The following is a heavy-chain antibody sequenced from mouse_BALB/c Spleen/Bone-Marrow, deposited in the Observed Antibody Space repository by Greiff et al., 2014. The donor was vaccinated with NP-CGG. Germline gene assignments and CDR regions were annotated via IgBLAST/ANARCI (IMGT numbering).Heavy chain of an antibody. CDR2: IYPGNSDT. CDR1: GYTFTIYW. Sequence: VQLKESGTVLARPGASVKMSCKASGYTFTIYWMHWVKQRPGQGLEWIGAIYPGNSDTSYNQKLKGKAKLTAVTSTSTAYMELSSLTNEDSAVYYCTRSMGFYYAMDYWGQGTSVTVSS. CDR3: TRSMGFYYAMDY. D-gene: IGHD2-3*01. J-gene: IGHJ4*01. V-gene: IGHV1-5*01.